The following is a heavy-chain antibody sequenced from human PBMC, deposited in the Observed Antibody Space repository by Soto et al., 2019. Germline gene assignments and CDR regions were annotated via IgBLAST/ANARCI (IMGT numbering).Heavy chain of an antibody. CDR1: GYTFTGYA. D-gene: IGHD3-16*01. CDR2: INAGNGNT. CDR3: GRAGGVAADVDY. J-gene: IGHJ4*02. Sequence: QVQLVQSGAEEKKPGASVKVSCKASGYTFTGYAMHWVRQAPGPRLEWRGWINAGNGNTKYSQKCQGRVTLTRDPAASTAYMELSSRRAEDTAVEYCGRAGGVAADVDYWGEGTL. V-gene: IGHV1-3*05.